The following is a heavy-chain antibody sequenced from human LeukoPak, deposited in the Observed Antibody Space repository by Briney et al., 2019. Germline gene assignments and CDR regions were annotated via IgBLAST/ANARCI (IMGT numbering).Heavy chain of an antibody. J-gene: IGHJ4*02. Sequence: GGSLGLSCAASGFTFSSYAMSWVRQAPGKGLEWVSAITGSGGSTYYADSVKGRFTISRDNSKNTLYLQMNSLRAEDTAVYYCAKVRRAVADYYFDYWGQGTLVTVSS. V-gene: IGHV3-23*01. CDR2: ITGSGGST. CDR1: GFTFSSYA. D-gene: IGHD6-19*01. CDR3: AKVRRAVADYYFDY.